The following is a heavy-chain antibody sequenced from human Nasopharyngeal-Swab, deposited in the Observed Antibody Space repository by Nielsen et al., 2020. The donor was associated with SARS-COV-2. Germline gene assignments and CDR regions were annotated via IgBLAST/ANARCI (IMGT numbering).Heavy chain of an antibody. Sequence: GGSLRLSCKGSGYSFTSYWIGWVRQMPGKGLEWMGIIYPGDSDTRYSPSFQGQVTISADKSISTAYLQWSSLKASDTAMYYCARQAPHYDFWSGSAYYMDVWGKGTTVT. V-gene: IGHV5-51*01. J-gene: IGHJ6*03. CDR3: ARQAPHYDFWSGSAYYMDV. CDR2: IYPGDSDT. CDR1: GYSFTSYW. D-gene: IGHD3-3*01.